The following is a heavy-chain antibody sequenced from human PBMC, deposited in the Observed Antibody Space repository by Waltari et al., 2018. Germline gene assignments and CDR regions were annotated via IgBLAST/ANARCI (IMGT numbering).Heavy chain of an antibody. J-gene: IGHJ6*03. Sequence: QVQLQESGPGLVKPSQTLSLTCSVSGDSIRDEHHYWTWIRQFPGKGLQWLGFMFHCGETFYNRSLQSRGIMSVDTSNTEFSLGLSSVTAAGTAIYYCARARCGAGGSCHYTTAHFYYVDVWGKGTTVAVSS. V-gene: IGHV4-31*02. CDR3: ARARCGAGGSCHYTTAHFYYVDV. D-gene: IGHD2-15*01. CDR2: MFHCGET. CDR1: GDSIRDEHHY.